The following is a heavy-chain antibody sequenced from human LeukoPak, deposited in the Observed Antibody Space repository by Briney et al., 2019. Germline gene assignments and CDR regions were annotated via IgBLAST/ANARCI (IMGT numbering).Heavy chain of an antibody. CDR1: GFTFSSYG. V-gene: IGHV3-30*02. D-gene: IGHD3-10*01. CDR3: GKVPLKGGSGIYYFHY. J-gene: IGHJ4*02. CDR2: IWYDGNDK. Sequence: GGSLRLSCAASGFTFSSYGMHWVRQAPGKGLEWVAFIWYDGNDKYYADSVKGRFTISRDGSKNTLYLQMNSLRAEDTAVYYCGKVPLKGGSGIYYFHYWGQGPLVTVSS.